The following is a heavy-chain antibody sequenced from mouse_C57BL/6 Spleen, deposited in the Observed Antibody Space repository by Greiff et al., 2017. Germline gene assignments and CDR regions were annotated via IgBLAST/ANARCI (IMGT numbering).Heavy chain of an antibody. CDR1: GFTFSNYW. CDR2: IRLKSDNYAT. V-gene: IGHV6-3*01. CDR3: TDHGAWFAY. Sequence: DVQLVESGGGLVQPGGSMKLSCVASGFTFSNYWMNWVRQSPEKGLEWVAQIRLKSDNYATHYAESVKGRFTISRDDSKSSVYLQMNNLRAEDTGIYYCTDHGAWFAYWGQGTLVTVSA. J-gene: IGHJ3*01.